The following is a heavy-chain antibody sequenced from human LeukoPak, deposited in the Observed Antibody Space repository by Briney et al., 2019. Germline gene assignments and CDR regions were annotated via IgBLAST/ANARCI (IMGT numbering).Heavy chain of an antibody. CDR2: IYYSGST. V-gene: IGHV4-39*07. Sequence: PSETLSLTCTASGGSISSTTNYWGWIRQPPGKGLEWIGSIYYSGSTQYNPSLKSRVTISLDTSKNQFSLKVNSVTAADTAVYYCAREDFTAAGTSNFDYWGQGTLVTVSS. CDR1: GGSISSTTNY. CDR3: AREDFTAAGTSNFDY. J-gene: IGHJ4*02. D-gene: IGHD6-13*01.